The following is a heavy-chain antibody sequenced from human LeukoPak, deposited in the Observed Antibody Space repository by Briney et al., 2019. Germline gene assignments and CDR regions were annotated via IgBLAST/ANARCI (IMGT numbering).Heavy chain of an antibody. Sequence: GESPQISCKGSGYSFTSYWIGWVRQMPGKGLEWMGIIYPGGSDTRYSPSCQGQVTISADKSISTAYLQWSSLKASDTAMYYCARAFVDTAMVTWFDYWGQGTLVTVSS. V-gene: IGHV5-51*01. CDR1: GYSFTSYW. D-gene: IGHD5-18*01. J-gene: IGHJ4*02. CDR2: IYPGGSDT. CDR3: ARAFVDTAMVTWFDY.